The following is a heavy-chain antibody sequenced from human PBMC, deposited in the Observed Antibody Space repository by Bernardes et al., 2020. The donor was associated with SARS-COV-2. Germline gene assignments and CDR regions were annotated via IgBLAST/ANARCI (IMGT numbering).Heavy chain of an antibody. Sequence: SETLCLTCAVSGGSISSSNYYWGWMRQPPGKGLEWIGSIYSSGSSYYNPSLQRRVSDSIDTSKTQFSLRLSFVTAADTAVYYCAGSSCGIDCYLGGLRSWDYGMDVWGQGTTVTVSS. CDR1: GGSISSSNYY. CDR2: IYSSGSS. CDR3: AGSSCGIDCYLGGLRSWDYGMDV. V-gene: IGHV4-39*01. D-gene: IGHD2-21*02. J-gene: IGHJ6*02.